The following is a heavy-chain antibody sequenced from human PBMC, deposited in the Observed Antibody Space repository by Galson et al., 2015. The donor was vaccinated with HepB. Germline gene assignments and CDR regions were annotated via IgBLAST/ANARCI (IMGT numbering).Heavy chain of an antibody. Sequence: SLRLSCAASGFTFSNYWMTWVRQAPGKGLEWVADIKHDGSETHYVGSVKGRFTVSRDNANNSLYLQMNSLRAEDTAVYYCARDTLRRFDYWGQGTLVTVSS. CDR2: IKHDGSET. CDR1: GFTFSNYW. J-gene: IGHJ4*02. CDR3: ARDTLRRFDY. V-gene: IGHV3-7*03.